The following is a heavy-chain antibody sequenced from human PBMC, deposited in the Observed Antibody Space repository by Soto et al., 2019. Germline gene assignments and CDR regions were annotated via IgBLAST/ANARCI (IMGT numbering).Heavy chain of an antibody. CDR3: ARHQRDDASRKIDC. V-gene: IGHV5-51*01. J-gene: IGHJ4*02. D-gene: IGHD3-16*01. CDR2: INPADSDI. CDR1: GYSFTSNW. Sequence: GESLKISCQGSGYSFTSNWIGWVRQMPGKGLEWMGIINPADSDIKYSPSFQGQVTISADKSIGTAYLQWSSLKASDTAMYYCARHQRDDASRKIDCWGQGTLVTVSS.